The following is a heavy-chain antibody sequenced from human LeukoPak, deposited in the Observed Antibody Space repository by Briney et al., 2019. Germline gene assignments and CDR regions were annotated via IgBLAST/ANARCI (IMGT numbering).Heavy chain of an antibody. D-gene: IGHD4-23*01. V-gene: IGHV4-30-4*01. CDR2: IYYSGST. J-gene: IGHJ4*02. CDR3: ARDLLNEGNHLDY. CDR1: GGSISSGDYY. Sequence: SETLSLTCTVSGGSISSGDYYWSWIRQPPGKGLEWIGYIYYSGSTYCNPSLKSRVTISVDTSKNQFSLKLSSVTAADTAVYYCARDLLNEGNHLDYWGQGTLVTVSS.